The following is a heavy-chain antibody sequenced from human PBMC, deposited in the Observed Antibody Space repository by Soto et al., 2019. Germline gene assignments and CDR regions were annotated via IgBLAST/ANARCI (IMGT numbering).Heavy chain of an antibody. CDR2: INAGNGNT. CDR1: GYTFTSYA. CDR3: ANQMIVVVNESLDY. V-gene: IGHV1-3*01. J-gene: IGHJ4*02. D-gene: IGHD3-22*01. Sequence: QVQLVQSGAEVKKPGASVKVSCKASGYTFTSYAMHWVRQAPGQRLEWMGWINAGNGNTKYSQKFQGRVTITRDASASTAYMELSSLRSEDTAVYYCANQMIVVVNESLDYWGQGTLVTVSS.